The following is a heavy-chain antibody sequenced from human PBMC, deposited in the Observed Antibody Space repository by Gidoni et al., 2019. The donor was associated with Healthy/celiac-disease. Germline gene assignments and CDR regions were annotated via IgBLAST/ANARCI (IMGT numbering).Heavy chain of an antibody. D-gene: IGHD1-1*01. CDR2: INPSGGST. V-gene: IGHV1-46*03. J-gene: IGHJ6*02. Sequence: QLQLVQSGAEVNKPGASVKVSCKSSGYTFTSYYMHWVRQAPGHGLEWMGIINPSGGSTSYAQKFQGRVTMTRDTSTSTVYMELSSLRSEDTAVYYCAREVENPLYYYGMDVWGQGTTVTVSS. CDR3: AREVENPLYYYGMDV. CDR1: GYTFTSYY.